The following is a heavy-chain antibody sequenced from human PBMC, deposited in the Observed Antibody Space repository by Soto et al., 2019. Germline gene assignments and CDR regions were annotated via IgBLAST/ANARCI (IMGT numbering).Heavy chain of an antibody. Sequence: GESLKISCAASGFTFSSYAMSWVRQAPGKGLEWVSAISGSGGSTYYADSVKGRFTISRDNSKNTLYLQMNSLRAEDTAVYYCAKKEVVVVPAATIDYWGQGTLVTVSS. CDR2: ISGSGGST. CDR3: AKKEVVVVPAATIDY. J-gene: IGHJ4*02. V-gene: IGHV3-23*01. D-gene: IGHD2-2*01. CDR1: GFTFSSYA.